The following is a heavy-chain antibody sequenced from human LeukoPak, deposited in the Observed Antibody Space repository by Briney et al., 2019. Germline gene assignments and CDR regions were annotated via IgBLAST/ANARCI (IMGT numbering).Heavy chain of an antibody. CDR2: INHSGST. D-gene: IGHD4-17*01. CDR3: ARWRDYGDYVDY. CDR1: GGSFSNYY. J-gene: IGHJ4*02. V-gene: IGHV4-34*01. Sequence: KSSETLSLTCAVYGGSFSNYYWSWIRQPPGKGLEWIGEINHSGSTNYNPSLKSRVTISVDMSKNQFSLKLSSVTAADTAVYYCARWRDYGDYVDYWGQGTPVTVSS.